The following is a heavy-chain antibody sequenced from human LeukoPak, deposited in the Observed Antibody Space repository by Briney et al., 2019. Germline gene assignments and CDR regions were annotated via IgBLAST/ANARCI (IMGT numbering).Heavy chain of an antibody. J-gene: IGHJ4*02. CDR3: AGHFGAWHYFGY. V-gene: IGHV3-30*04. Sequence: PGGSLRLSCAASGFTFSSHAIHWVRQAPGKGLEWVALISYDGSTKYSTDSVKGRFTISRDNSKNTLYLQMNSLRPEDTAVYYCAGHFGAWHYFGYWGQGTLVTVSS. CDR1: GFTFSSHA. CDR2: ISYDGSTK. D-gene: IGHD3-3*01.